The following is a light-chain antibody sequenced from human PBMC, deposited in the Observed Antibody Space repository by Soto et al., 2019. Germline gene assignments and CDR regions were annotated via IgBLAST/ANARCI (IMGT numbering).Light chain of an antibody. J-gene: IGLJ1*01. Sequence: QSVLTQPASVSGSPGQSITISCTGTSSDVGGYNYVSWYQQHPGKAHKLMIYDVSNRPSGVSDRFSGSKSGNTASLTISGLQAEDEADYYCSSYTSSSTLDVFGTGTKLTVL. CDR3: SSYTSSSTLDV. CDR2: DVS. CDR1: SSDVGGYNY. V-gene: IGLV2-14*01.